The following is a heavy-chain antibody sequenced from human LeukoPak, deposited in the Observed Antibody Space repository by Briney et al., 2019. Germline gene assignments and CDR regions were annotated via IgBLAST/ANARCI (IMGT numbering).Heavy chain of an antibody. D-gene: IGHD5-18*01. Sequence: GGSLRLSCAASGFTFSTHSMNWVRQAPGKGLEWVSSISSSSSYIYYADSVKGRFTISRDNAKNSLYLQMNSLRAEDTAVYYCARELDSYVPSWGQGTLVTVSS. CDR2: ISSSSSYI. J-gene: IGHJ4*02. CDR3: ARELDSYVPS. V-gene: IGHV3-21*01. CDR1: GFTFSTHS.